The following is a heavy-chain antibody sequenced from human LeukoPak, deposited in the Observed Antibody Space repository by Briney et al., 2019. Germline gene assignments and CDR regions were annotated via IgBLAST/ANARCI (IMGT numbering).Heavy chain of an antibody. D-gene: IGHD6-25*01. CDR1: GFTFNTYA. V-gene: IGHV3-30-3*01. CDR3: ARAGSAGLYYYYMDV. J-gene: IGHJ6*03. Sequence: GGSLRLSCAASGFTFNTYAMHWVRQAPGKGLEWVALISYAGNNKFYRDPVKGRFSVSRDNSKSTLQMDNLRLEDTAVYYCARAGSAGLYYYYMDVWGKGTMVTVSS. CDR2: ISYAGNNK.